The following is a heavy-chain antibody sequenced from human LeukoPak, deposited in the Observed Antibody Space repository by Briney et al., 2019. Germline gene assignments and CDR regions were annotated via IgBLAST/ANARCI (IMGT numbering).Heavy chain of an antibody. CDR2: VGPGGSSI. CDR3: AKDLRAYDFWSGYSYYFDY. V-gene: IGHV3-21*04. CDR1: GFTFSSYT. J-gene: IGHJ4*02. D-gene: IGHD3-3*01. Sequence: GGSLRLSCAASGFTFSSYTMSWVRQAPGKGLEWVSSVGPGGSSIDYADSLKGRFTISRDNAKNSLYLQMNSLRAEDTAVYYCAKDLRAYDFWSGYSYYFDYWGQGTLVTVSS.